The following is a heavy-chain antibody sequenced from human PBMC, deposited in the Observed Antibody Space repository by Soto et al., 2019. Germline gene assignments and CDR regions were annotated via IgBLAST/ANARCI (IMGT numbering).Heavy chain of an antibody. J-gene: IGHJ4*02. CDR2: ISAYNGNT. CDR1: GYTFTSYG. CDR3: AREKIKNDFDY. V-gene: IGHV1-18*01. Sequence: ASATLSCHASGYTFTSYGISLVRQAPGQGLEWMGWISAYNGNTNYAQKLQGRVTMTTDTSTSTAYMELRSLRSDDTAVYYCAREKIKNDFDYWGQGTLVTVSS.